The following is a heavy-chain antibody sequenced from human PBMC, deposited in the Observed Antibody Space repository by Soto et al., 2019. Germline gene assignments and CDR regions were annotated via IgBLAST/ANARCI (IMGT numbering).Heavy chain of an antibody. Sequence: QVQLVQSGAEVKKPGASVKVSCKASGYTFSNYAISWVRHTTGQGLEWMGWISAYNGNTNYAQKLQDRVHMTTDTSTRTAYMELRSLRSDDSAVYYCARDYCGSIALWGQGTLVTVSS. D-gene: IGHD3-22*01. CDR3: ARDYCGSIAL. J-gene: IGHJ5*02. V-gene: IGHV1-18*01. CDR2: ISAYNGNT. CDR1: GYTFSNYA.